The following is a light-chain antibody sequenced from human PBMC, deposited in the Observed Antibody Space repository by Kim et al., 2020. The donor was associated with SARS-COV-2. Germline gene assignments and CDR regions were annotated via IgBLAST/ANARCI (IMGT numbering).Light chain of an antibody. V-gene: IGKV3-15*01. CDR1: QSVSSN. Sequence: VAPGERATLSCRASQSVSSNLAWYQQKSGQAPRLLIYGASTRATGIPARFSGSGSGTEFTLTISSLQSEDFAVYYCQQYNNWPSWTFGQGTKLEI. CDR2: GAS. CDR3: QQYNNWPSWT. J-gene: IGKJ2*02.